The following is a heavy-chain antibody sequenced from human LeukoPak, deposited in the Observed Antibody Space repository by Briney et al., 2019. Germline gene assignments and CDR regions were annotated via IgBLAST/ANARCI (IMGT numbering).Heavy chain of an antibody. CDR3: ARLVGSAAMMGPLYYYYYMDV. J-gene: IGHJ6*03. Sequence: SETLSLTCTVSGGSISSYYWSWIRQPPGKGLEWFGYIYYSGSTNYNPSLKSRVTISVDTSKNQFSLKLSSVTAADTAVYYCARLVGSAAMMGPLYYYYYMDVWGKGTTVTVSS. CDR1: GGSISSYY. D-gene: IGHD2-2*01. CDR2: IYYSGST. V-gene: IGHV4-59*01.